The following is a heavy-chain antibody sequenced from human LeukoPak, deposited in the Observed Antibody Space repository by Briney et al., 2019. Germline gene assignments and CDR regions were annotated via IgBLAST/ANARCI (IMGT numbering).Heavy chain of an antibody. D-gene: IGHD3-9*01. V-gene: IGHV4-34*01. CDR2: INHSGST. CDR3: ARRVLRYFDWLSSAYFDY. CDR1: GGSISSYY. Sequence: SETLSLTCTVSGGSISSYYWSWIRQPPGKGLEWIGEINHSGSTNYNPSLKSRVTISVDTSKNQFSLKLSSVTAADTAVYYCARRVLRYFDWLSSAYFDYWGQGTLVTVSS. J-gene: IGHJ4*02.